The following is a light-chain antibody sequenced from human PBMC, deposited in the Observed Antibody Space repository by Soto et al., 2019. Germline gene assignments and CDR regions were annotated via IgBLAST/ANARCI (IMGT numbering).Light chain of an antibody. CDR3: RQYKSYPLT. Sequence: DIQMTQSPSTLSASVGDRVTITCRASQSISSWLAWYQQRPGKAPKLLIYKASSLESGVPSRFSGSGSGTEFTLTISSVQPDDFATYYCRQYKSYPLTFGGGTKVDIK. CDR1: QSISSW. CDR2: KAS. J-gene: IGKJ4*01. V-gene: IGKV1-5*03.